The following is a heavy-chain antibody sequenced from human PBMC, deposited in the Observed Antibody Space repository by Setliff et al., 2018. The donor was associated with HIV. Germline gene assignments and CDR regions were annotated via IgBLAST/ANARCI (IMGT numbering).Heavy chain of an antibody. D-gene: IGHD3-3*01. CDR1: GLNFNEYG. CDR3: ARVRLYNTALDS. Sequence: GGSLRLSCEASGLNFNEYGMHWVRQAPGKGLEWVGLIWYDGTDKYYPDSVRGRFTISRDNSKNTLYLQMNSLRPEDAAVYYCARVRLYNTALDSWGQGTLVTVSS. CDR2: IWYDGTDK. V-gene: IGHV3-30*02. J-gene: IGHJ1*01.